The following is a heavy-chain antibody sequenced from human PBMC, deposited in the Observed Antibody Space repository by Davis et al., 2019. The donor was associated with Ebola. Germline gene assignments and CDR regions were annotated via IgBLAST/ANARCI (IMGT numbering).Heavy chain of an antibody. J-gene: IGHJ4*02. CDR2: ISGSGGST. CDR1: GFTFRSYA. CDR3: AREDGGVDY. D-gene: IGHD3-16*01. Sequence: GESLKISCAASGFTFRSYAMGWVRQAPGKGLEWVSAISGSGGSTYYADSVKGRFTISRDNAKNSLYLQMNSLRAEDTAVYYCAREDGGVDYWGQGTLVTVSS. V-gene: IGHV3-23*01.